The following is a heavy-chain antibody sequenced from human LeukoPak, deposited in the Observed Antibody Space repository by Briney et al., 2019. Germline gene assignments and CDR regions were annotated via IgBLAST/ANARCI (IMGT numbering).Heavy chain of an antibody. V-gene: IGHV3-23*01. CDR1: GFTVSSYA. Sequence: PGGSLRLACAASGFTVSSYAMSWVRQAPGKGLEWVSTINGRGGRTYYADSVKGRSTISRDNSRNTLYLQMNSLRAEDTAVYYCAKDKYSGADVWFAGSLQKYAFDMWGQGTMVIVSS. CDR3: AKDKYSGADVWFAGSLQKYAFDM. D-gene: IGHD3-10*01. J-gene: IGHJ3*02. CDR2: INGRGGRT.